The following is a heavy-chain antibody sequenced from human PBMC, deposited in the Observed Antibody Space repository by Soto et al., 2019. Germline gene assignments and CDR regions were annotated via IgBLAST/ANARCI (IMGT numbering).Heavy chain of an antibody. D-gene: IGHD6-19*01. CDR1: GGSISSYY. CDR3: ASLKGSSSPGGYYYYYMDV. J-gene: IGHJ6*03. V-gene: IGHV4-59*01. Sequence: SETLSLTCTVSGGSISSYYWSWIRQPPGKGLEWIGYIYYSGSTNYNPSLKSRVTISVDTSKNQFSLKLSSVTAADTAVYYCASLKGSSSPGGYYYYYMDVWGKGTTVTVSS. CDR2: IYYSGST.